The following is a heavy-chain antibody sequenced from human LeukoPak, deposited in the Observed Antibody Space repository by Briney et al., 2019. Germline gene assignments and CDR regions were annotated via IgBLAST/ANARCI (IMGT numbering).Heavy chain of an antibody. CDR1: GGSISSYY. CDR2: IYTSGST. CDR3: ARDTPNYYDSSGYYYSYNWFDP. V-gene: IGHV4-4*07. D-gene: IGHD3-22*01. J-gene: IGHJ5*02. Sequence: PSETLSLTCTVSGGSISSYYWSWIRQPAGKGLEWIGRIYTSGSTNYNPSLKSRVTMSVDTSKYQFSLKLSSVTAADTAVYYCARDTPNYYDSSGYYYSYNWFDPWGQGTLVTVSS.